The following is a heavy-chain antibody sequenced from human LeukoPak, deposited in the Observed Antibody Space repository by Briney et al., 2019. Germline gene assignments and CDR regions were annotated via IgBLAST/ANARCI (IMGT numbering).Heavy chain of an antibody. CDR1: GVSISSGGYY. Sequence: NPSQTLSLTCTVSGVSISSGGYYWSWIRQHPGKGLEWIGYIYYSGSTYYNPSLKSRVTISVDTSKNQFSLKLSSVTAADTAEYYCARGITGTTMDFDYWGQGTLVTVSS. CDR2: IYYSGST. J-gene: IGHJ4*02. V-gene: IGHV4-31*03. CDR3: ARGITGTTMDFDY. D-gene: IGHD1-7*01.